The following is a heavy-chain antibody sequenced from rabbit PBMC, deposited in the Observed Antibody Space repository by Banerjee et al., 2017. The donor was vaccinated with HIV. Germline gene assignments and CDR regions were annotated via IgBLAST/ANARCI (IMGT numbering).Heavy chain of an antibody. CDR2: IYASSSGGT. CDR3: ARYTASADYKGAFDP. V-gene: IGHV1S40*01. D-gene: IGHD1-1*01. CDR1: GFSFSSSYC. Sequence: QSLEESGGDLVKPGASLTLTCTASGFSFSSSYCLCWVRQAPGKGLEWIACIYASSSGGTYYASWAKGRFTISSTSSTTVTLQMTSLTAADTATYFCARYTASADYKGAFDPWGQGTLVTVS. J-gene: IGHJ2*01.